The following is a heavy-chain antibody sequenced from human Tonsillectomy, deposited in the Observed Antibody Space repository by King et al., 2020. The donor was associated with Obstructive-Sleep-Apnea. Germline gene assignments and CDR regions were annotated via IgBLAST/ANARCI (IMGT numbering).Heavy chain of an antibody. CDR2: INYSGST. CDR3: ARSPKLIWFGELSTFDY. Sequence: VQLQESGPGLVKPSQTLSLTCTVSGGSISSGDYNWNWIRQPPGKGLEWIGDINYSGSTHYNPSLKSRLIISVATSKNQFSLKLSSVTAADTAVYYCARSPKLIWFGELSTFDYWGPGTLVTVSS. J-gene: IGHJ4*02. D-gene: IGHD3-10*01. CDR1: GGSISSGDYN. V-gene: IGHV4-30-4*01.